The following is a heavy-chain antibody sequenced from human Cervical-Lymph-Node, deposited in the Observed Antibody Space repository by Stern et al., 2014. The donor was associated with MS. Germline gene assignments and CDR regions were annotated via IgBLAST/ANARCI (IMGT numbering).Heavy chain of an antibody. D-gene: IGHD1-1*01. J-gene: IGHJ4*02. Sequence: QVQLVESGPGLVEPSETLSLTCTVFGGSISGYYWTWIRQPPGKGLEWIGYIYYSGSTRYNPSLKSRVSTSLDTSKNQFSLKLTSVTAADTAVYYCARSNWDDAPNFEFWGQGTLVTVSS. CDR3: ARSNWDDAPNFEF. CDR1: GGSISGYY. CDR2: IYYSGST. V-gene: IGHV4-59*01.